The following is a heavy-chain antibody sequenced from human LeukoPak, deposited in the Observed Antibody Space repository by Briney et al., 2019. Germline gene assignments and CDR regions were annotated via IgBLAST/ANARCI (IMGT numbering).Heavy chain of an antibody. CDR1: GFTFSSYA. Sequence: GGSLRLSCAASGFTFSSYAMSWVRQAPGKGPEWVSTISASGGSTYFADSVKGRFTISRDNSKNTLYLQMNSLRAEDTAIYYCAKDLGVSGWYFDLWGRGTLVTVSS. CDR2: ISASGGST. V-gene: IGHV3-23*01. CDR3: AKDLGVSGWYFDL. D-gene: IGHD6-25*01. J-gene: IGHJ2*01.